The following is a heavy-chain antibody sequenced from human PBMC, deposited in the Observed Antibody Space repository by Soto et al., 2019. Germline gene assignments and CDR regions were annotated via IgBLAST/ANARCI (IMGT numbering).Heavy chain of an antibody. D-gene: IGHD3-10*01. Sequence: GGSLRLSCVVSGFSLSTFAMSWVRQAPGKGLEWVSTISDDAKTTWYADSVKGRFTMFRDISKNTLFVQMDYLRAEDTALYYCANDFRSGHNPLLVYWGQGTQVTVSS. CDR1: GFSLSTFA. V-gene: IGHV3-23*01. CDR2: ISDDAKTT. J-gene: IGHJ4*02. CDR3: ANDFRSGHNPLLVY.